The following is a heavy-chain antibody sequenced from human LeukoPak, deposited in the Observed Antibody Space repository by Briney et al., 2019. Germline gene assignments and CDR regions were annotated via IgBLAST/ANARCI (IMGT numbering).Heavy chain of an antibody. CDR2: IENSGRT. CDR1: GGSITSDY. D-gene: IGHD4-23*01. V-gene: IGHV4-59*01. J-gene: IGHJ4*02. CDR3: ARGRYGGYFDC. Sequence: PSETLSLTCIVSGGSITSDYWSWIRQPPGKGLEWIGYIENSGRTEYNPSLMSRITISVDTSKVQFSLMLSPVTAADTAVYYCARGRYGGYFDCWGQGTLVTVSS.